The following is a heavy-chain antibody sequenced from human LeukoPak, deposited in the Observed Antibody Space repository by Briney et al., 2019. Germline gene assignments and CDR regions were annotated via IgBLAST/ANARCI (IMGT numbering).Heavy chain of an antibody. CDR3: ARVVLEWTYFDY. D-gene: IGHD3-3*01. V-gene: IGHV1-2*02. J-gene: IGHJ4*02. CDR1: GYTFTVYY. Sequence: ASVKVSFKGSGYTFTVYYMHWVRQAPGQGLEWMGWINPYSGGTNYAQKFQCRVTMTRDTSISTAYMELSRLRSDDTAVYYCARVVLEWTYFDYWGQGTLVTVSS. CDR2: INPYSGGT.